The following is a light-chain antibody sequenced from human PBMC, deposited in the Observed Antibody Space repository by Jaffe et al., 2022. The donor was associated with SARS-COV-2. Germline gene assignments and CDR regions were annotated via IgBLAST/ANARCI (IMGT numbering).Light chain of an antibody. CDR3: HAYDMSLSASV. CDR1: SSNIGAGYD. Sequence: QSVLTQPPSVSGAPGQRVTISCTGTSSNIGAGYDVHWYQHLPGTAPKLLIYGNSNRPSGVPDRFSGSKSGTSASLAISGLQAEDEADYYCHAYDMSLSASVFGGGTKLTVL. V-gene: IGLV1-40*01. J-gene: IGLJ2*01. CDR2: GNS.